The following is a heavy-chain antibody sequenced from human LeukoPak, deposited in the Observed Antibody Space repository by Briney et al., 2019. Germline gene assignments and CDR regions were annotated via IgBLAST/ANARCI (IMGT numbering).Heavy chain of an antibody. Sequence: GESLKISCTGSGYSFTSYWIGWVRQMPGKGLEWMGIIYPGDSDTRYSPSFQGQVTISADKSISTAYLQWSSLKASDTAMYYCARLSEDFWSGYSFFDYWGQGTLVTVSS. CDR3: ARLSEDFWSGYSFFDY. D-gene: IGHD3-3*01. CDR2: IYPGDSDT. J-gene: IGHJ4*02. V-gene: IGHV5-51*01. CDR1: GYSFTSYW.